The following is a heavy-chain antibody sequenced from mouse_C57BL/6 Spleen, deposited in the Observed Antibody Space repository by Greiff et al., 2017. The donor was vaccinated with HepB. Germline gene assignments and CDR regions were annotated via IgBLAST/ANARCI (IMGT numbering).Heavy chain of an antibody. J-gene: IGHJ4*01. CDR3: ARRGLRRLIAMDY. D-gene: IGHD2-4*01. CDR2: IDPSDSYT. CDR1: GYTFTSYW. Sequence: QVQLKQPGAELVRPGTSVKLSCKASGYTFTSYWMHWVKQRPGQGLEWIGVIDPSDSYTNYNQKFKGKATLTVDTSSSTAYMQLSSLTSEDSAVYYCARRGLRRLIAMDYWGQGTSVTVSS. V-gene: IGHV1-59*01.